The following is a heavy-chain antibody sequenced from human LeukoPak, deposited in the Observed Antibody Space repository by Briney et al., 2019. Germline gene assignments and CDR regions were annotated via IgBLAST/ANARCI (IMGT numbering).Heavy chain of an antibody. CDR1: GFTFSSYA. Sequence: PGGSLRLSCAASGFTFSSYAMSWVRQAPGEGLEWVSAISLSGGSTYYADSVRGRFTISRDNSKNTLYLQMNSLRGEDTAVYYCASGGGANWFDPWGQGTLVTVSS. J-gene: IGHJ5*02. D-gene: IGHD3-16*01. CDR3: ASGGGANWFDP. CDR2: ISLSGGST. V-gene: IGHV3-23*01.